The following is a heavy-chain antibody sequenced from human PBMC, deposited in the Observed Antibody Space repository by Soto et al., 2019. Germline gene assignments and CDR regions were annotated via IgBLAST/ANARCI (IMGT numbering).Heavy chain of an antibody. CDR1: GGSIKNSGYY. J-gene: IGHJ6*02. CDR3: GRDAVTKRDFYYYGMDV. Sequence: QVQLQESGPGLVKPSQTPSLTCTVSGGSIKNSGYYWSWIRQHPEKGLEWIGYISYSGSTDYAPSLKSRVTMSVDTSKNQFSLNLTSVTAADTAVYYCGRDAVTKRDFYYYGMDVWGRGTTVTVSS. D-gene: IGHD4-4*01. CDR2: ISYSGST. V-gene: IGHV4-31*03.